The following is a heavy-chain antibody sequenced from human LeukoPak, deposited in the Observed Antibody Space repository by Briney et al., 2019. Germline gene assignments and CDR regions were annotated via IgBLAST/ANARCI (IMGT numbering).Heavy chain of an antibody. J-gene: IGHJ3*02. CDR1: GFTFSTYA. CDR3: AKGYYEIHDAFDI. Sequence: GGSLRLSCAVSGFTFSTYAMHWVRQAPGKGLEWVAFISYDGRNKYYADSVKGRFTISRDNSKNTLFLQMNSLRAEDTAVYYCAKGYYEIHDAFDIWGQGAMVTVSS. D-gene: IGHD3-9*01. V-gene: IGHV3-30*04. CDR2: ISYDGRNK.